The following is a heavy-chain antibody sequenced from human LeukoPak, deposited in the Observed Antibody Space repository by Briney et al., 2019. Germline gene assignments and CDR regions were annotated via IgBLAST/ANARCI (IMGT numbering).Heavy chain of an antibody. V-gene: IGHV3-48*01. CDR2: ISSSSSTI. CDR1: GFTFSSYE. D-gene: IGHD5-12*01. CDR3: ARDGSMWLRPHYYYYYYMDV. Sequence: GGSLRLSCAASGFTFSSYEMNWVRQAPGKGLEWVSYISSSSSTIYYADSVKGRFTISRDNAKNSLYLQMNSLRAEDTAVYYCARDGSMWLRPHYYYYYYMDVWGKGTTVTVSS. J-gene: IGHJ6*03.